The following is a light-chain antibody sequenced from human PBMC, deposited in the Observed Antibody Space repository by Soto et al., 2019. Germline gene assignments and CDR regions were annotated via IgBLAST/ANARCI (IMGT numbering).Light chain of an antibody. Sequence: QSVLTQPASVSGSPGQSITISCTGTSSDVGGYNYVSWYQQHPGKAPKLMIYDVSNRPSGVSNRFSGSKSGNTASLTISGLQAEDEADYYCSSYTSSLYAFGTGTKVTV. CDR3: SSYTSSLYA. CDR1: SSDVGGYNY. J-gene: IGLJ1*01. V-gene: IGLV2-14*01. CDR2: DVS.